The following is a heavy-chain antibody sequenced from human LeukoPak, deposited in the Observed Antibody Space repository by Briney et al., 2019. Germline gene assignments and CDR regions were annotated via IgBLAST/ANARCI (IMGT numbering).Heavy chain of an antibody. V-gene: IGHV1-69*06. CDR1: GGTFNSYA. Sequence: GASVKLSCKASGGTFNSYAISWGRQAPGHGLEWMGRLIPIFGTANYAKNVQGRVPITGGTSASTSSMHLGRLRADDTPVYYCARAEITIFGVDHTYYYYYMDVWGKGTTVTVSS. CDR2: LIPIFGTA. J-gene: IGHJ6*03. D-gene: IGHD3-3*01. CDR3: ARAEITIFGVDHTYYYYYMDV.